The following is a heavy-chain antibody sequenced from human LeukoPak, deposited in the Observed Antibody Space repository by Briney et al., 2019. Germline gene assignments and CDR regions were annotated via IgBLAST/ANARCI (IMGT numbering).Heavy chain of an antibody. CDR1: GFTVSSNY. J-gene: IGHJ4*02. CDR3: ARDRASDYFDY. Sequence: PGGSLRLSCAASGFTVSSNYMSGVRQAPGKGLEWVSVIYSGGSTYYADSVKGRFTISRDNSKNTLYLQMNSLRAEDTAVYYCARDRASDYFDYWGQGTLVTVSS. V-gene: IGHV3-53*05. CDR2: IYSGGST.